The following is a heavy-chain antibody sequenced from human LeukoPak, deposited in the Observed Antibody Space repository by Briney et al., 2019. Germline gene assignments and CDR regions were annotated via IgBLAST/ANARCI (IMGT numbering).Heavy chain of an antibody. Sequence: GASVKVSCKASGYTFTSYAMHWVRQAPGQRLEWMGWINAGNGNTKYSQDFQGRVTITRDTSASTAYMELSSLRSEDMAVYYCARALDSSAWYWFDPWGQGTLVTVS. V-gene: IGHV1-3*03. CDR1: GYTFTSYA. J-gene: IGHJ5*02. CDR2: INAGNGNT. CDR3: ARALDSSAWYWFDP. D-gene: IGHD6-19*01.